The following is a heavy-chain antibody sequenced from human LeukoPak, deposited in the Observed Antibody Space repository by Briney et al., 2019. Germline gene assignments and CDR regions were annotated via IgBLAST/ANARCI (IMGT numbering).Heavy chain of an antibody. CDR3: ARAPRSITMVREYGMDV. CDR1: GYTFTSYY. D-gene: IGHD3-10*01. J-gene: IGHJ6*02. CDR2: INPSGGST. Sequence: ASVKVSCKASGYTFTSYYMHWVRQAPGQGLEWMGIINPSGGSTSYAQKFQGRVTMTRDTSTSTVYMELSSLRSEDTAVYYCARAPRSITMVREYGMDVWGQGTTVTVSS. V-gene: IGHV1-46*01.